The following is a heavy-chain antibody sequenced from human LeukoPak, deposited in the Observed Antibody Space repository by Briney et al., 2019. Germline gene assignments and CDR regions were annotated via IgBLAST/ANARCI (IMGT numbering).Heavy chain of an antibody. D-gene: IGHD2-21*01. CDR2: LKSRVDGGAA. CDR1: GFTFTNAW. J-gene: IGHJ6*03. Sequence: GGSLRLSCEASGFTFTNAWMNWVRLAPGKGLEWVGRLKSRVDGGAADYAAPVKGRFTISRDDSKDTLYMHMNSVKNEDTGKYYCAYFRPNDYYYYYMDVWGKGTTVTVAS. CDR3: AYFRPNDYYYYYMDV. V-gene: IGHV3-15*01.